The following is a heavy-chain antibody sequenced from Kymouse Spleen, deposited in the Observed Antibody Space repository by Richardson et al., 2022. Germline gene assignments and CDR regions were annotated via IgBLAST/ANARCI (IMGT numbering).Heavy chain of an antibody. Sequence: QVQLQQWGAGLLKPSETLSLTCAVYGGSFSGYYWSWIRQPPGKGLEWIGEINHSGSTNYNPSLKSRVTISVDTSKNQFSLKLSSVTAADTAVYYCARGWDDYSNYGWFDPWGQGTLVTVSS. CDR3: ARGWDDYSNYGWFDP. CDR1: GGSFSGYY. J-gene: IGHJ5*02. D-gene: IGHD4-11,IGHD4-11*01. V-gene: IGHV4-34*01. CDR2: INHSGST.